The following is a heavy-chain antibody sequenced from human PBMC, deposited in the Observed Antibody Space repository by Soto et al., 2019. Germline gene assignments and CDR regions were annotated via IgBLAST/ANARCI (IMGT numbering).Heavy chain of an antibody. V-gene: IGHV3-30-3*01. CDR1: GFTFSNYA. CDR3: ARHGYNYGGGYFDY. CDR2: ISYDGSNK. Sequence: GGSLRLSCAASGFTFSNYAMHWVRQAPGKGLEWVAVISYDGSNKYYADSVKGRFTFSRDNSKNTLYLQMNSLRAEDTAVYYCARHGYNYGGGYFDYWGQGTLVTVSS. D-gene: IGHD5-18*01. J-gene: IGHJ4*02.